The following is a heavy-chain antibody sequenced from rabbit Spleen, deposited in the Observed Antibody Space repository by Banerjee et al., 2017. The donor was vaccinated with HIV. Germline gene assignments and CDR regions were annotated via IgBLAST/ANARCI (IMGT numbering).Heavy chain of an antibody. V-gene: IGHV1S40*01. D-gene: IGHD1-1*01. CDR3: ARDLADVIGWNLDL. CDR1: GFDFNSGYD. Sequence: QSLEESGGGLVKPGASLTLTCKASGFDFNSGYDMCWVRQAPGKGLEWIACIYTGNSKTYYANWAKGRFPISRTSSTTVALQMTSLTAADTATYFCARDLADVIGWNLDLWGQGTLVTVS. CDR2: IYTGNSKT. J-gene: IGHJ6*01.